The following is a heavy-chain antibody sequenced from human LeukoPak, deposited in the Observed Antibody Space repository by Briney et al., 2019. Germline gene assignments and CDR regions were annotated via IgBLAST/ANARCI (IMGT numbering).Heavy chain of an antibody. D-gene: IGHD3-9*01. CDR3: ARVGRYYDILTGPHYYFDY. J-gene: IGHJ4*02. V-gene: IGHV4-38-2*02. Sequence: SETLSLTCTVSAYSISSGYYWGWIRPPPGKGLEWIGEINHSGSTNYNPSLKSRVTISVDTSKNQFSLKLSSVTAADTAVYYCARVGRYYDILTGPHYYFDYWGQGTLVTVSS. CDR2: INHSGST. CDR1: AYSISSGYY.